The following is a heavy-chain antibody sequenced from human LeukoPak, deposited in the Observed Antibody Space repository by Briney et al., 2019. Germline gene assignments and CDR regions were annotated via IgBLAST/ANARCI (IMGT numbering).Heavy chain of an antibody. J-gene: IGHJ4*02. D-gene: IGHD3-10*01. CDR3: AKLNAFYYYGSGSYYSGLLDY. CDR1: GFTVSSNY. V-gene: IGHV3-53*01. CDR2: IYSGGST. Sequence: PGGSLRLSCAASGFTVSSNYMSWVRQAPGKGLEWVSVIYSGGSTYYADSVKGRFTISRDNSKNTLYLQMNSLRAEDTAVYYCAKLNAFYYYGSGSYYSGLLDYWGQGTLVTVSS.